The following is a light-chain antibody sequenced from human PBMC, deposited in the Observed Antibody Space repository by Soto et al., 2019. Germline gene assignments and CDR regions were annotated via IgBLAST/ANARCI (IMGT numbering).Light chain of an antibody. CDR1: GSDVGGYNY. CDR3: SSYTGSKTPVV. J-gene: IGLJ2*01. Sequence: QSALTQPASVSGSPGQSITISCTGTGSDVGGYNYVSWYQQHPGQAPNLIIFDVSNRPSGVSNRFSGSKSVNSASLTISGLHAEVEADNYCSSYTGSKTPVVVGGGTEVTVL. V-gene: IGLV2-14*01. CDR2: DVS.